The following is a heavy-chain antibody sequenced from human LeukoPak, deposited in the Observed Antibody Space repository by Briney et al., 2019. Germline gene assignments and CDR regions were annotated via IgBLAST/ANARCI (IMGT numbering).Heavy chain of an antibody. D-gene: IGHD3-10*01. CDR3: ARVGIWFSYYGSGSRRYPYAFDI. J-gene: IGHJ3*02. CDR2: IYYSGST. CDR1: GGSISSSSYY. V-gene: IGHV4-39*07. Sequence: PSETLSLTCAVSGGSISSSSYYWGWIRQPPGKGLEWIGRIYYSGSTYYNPSLKSRVTISRDTSKNQFSLKLSSVTAADTAVYYCARVGIWFSYYGSGSRRYPYAFDIWGQGTMVTVSS.